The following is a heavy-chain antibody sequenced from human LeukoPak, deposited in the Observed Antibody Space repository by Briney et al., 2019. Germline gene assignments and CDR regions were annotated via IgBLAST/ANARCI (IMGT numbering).Heavy chain of an antibody. D-gene: IGHD4-17*01. V-gene: IGHV4-59*01. Sequence: PSETLSLTCTVCGGSISSYYWCWIRQPPGKGVWWIWYIYCSGSTNYNPSLTRRVTISVDTSKNQFPLKLSSVTAADTAVYYCAREYGDSRGDYYYGMDVWGQGTTVTVSS. CDR1: GGSISSYY. J-gene: IGHJ6*02. CDR2: IYCSGST. CDR3: AREYGDSRGDYYYGMDV.